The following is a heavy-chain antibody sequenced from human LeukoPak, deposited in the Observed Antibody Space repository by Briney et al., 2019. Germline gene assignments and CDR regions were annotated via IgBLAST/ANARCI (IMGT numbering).Heavy chain of an antibody. CDR1: VYTFTGYY. CDR3: ARAVDYYGSGSSKNYYYGMDV. J-gene: IGHJ6*02. V-gene: IGHV1-2*06. Sequence: ASVKVSCKASVYTFTGYYMHWVRQAPGQGLEWMGRINPNSGGTNYAQKFQGRVTMTRDTSISTAYMELSRLRSDDTAVYYCARAVDYYGSGSSKNYYYGMDVWGQGTTVTVSS. CDR2: INPNSGGT. D-gene: IGHD3-10*01.